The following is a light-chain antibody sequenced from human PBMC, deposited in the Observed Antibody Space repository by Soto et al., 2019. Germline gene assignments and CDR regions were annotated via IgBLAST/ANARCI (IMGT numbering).Light chain of an antibody. CDR3: QQYGSSPLIS. J-gene: IGKJ5*01. Sequence: DIVMTQSPATLSVYPRERVTLSCRASQTVSITYLTWYQQKPGQAPRLLIFGASKRATGIPDRFSGSGSGRDFTLTISGLEPEDFAVYSCQQYGSSPLISFGQGTRLEIK. CDR2: GAS. V-gene: IGKV3-20*01. CDR1: QTVSITY.